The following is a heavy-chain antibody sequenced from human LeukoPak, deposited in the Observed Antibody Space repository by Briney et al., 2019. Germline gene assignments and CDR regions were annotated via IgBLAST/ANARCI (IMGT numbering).Heavy chain of an antibody. CDR1: GFTFSNAW. J-gene: IGHJ3*02. CDR3: TTDNPLITMIYVTKDAFDI. D-gene: IGHD3-22*01. V-gene: IGHV3-15*01. Sequence: GGSLRLSCAASGFTFSNAWMSWVRQAPGKGLEWVGRIKSKTDGGTTDYAAPVKGRFTISRDDSKNTLYLQMNSLKTEDTAVYYCTTDNPLITMIYVTKDAFDIWGQGTMVTVSS. CDR2: IKSKTDGGTT.